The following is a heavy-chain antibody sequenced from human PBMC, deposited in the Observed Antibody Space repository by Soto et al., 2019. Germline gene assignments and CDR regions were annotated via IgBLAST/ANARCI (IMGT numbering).Heavy chain of an antibody. J-gene: IGHJ3*02. CDR3: AKEGRFDYGDYPDAFDI. Sequence: GGSLRLSCAASGFTFSSYAMSWVRQAPGKGLEWVSAISGSGGSTYYADSVKGRFTISRDNSKNTLYLQMNSLRAEDTAVYYCAKEGRFDYGDYPDAFDIWGQGTMVTVSS. D-gene: IGHD4-17*01. CDR2: ISGSGGST. V-gene: IGHV3-23*01. CDR1: GFTFSSYA.